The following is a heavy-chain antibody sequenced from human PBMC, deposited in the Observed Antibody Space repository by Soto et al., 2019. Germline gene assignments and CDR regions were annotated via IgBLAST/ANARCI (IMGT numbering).Heavy chain of an antibody. V-gene: IGHV4-31*03. CDR2: SSYSGST. CDR1: GGSISSGGYY. J-gene: IGHJ4*01. Sequence: QVQLQESGPGLVQPSQTLSLTCTVSGGSISSGGYYWSWIRKHPGPGLEWIGHSSYSGSTYYNTSLKSRVTISVDTSSNQFALIVNSVTAADTAVYYCARGVLHWGQGTLVTVSS. CDR3: ARGVLH.